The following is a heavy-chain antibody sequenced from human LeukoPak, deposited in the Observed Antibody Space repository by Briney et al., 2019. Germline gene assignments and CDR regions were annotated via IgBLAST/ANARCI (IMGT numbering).Heavy chain of an antibody. CDR3: AKDRPNYYGSNGHYYRRDGDY. Sequence: GGSLRLSCAASGFTFSIYAMSWVRQAPGKGLQWVSSITSSGDGTHYADSVKGRFTISRDNSENMLYLQMNSLRVEDTAVYFCAKDRPNYYGSNGHYYRRDGDYWGQGTLVTVSS. V-gene: IGHV3-23*01. J-gene: IGHJ4*02. D-gene: IGHD3-22*01. CDR2: ITSSGDGT. CDR1: GFTFSIYA.